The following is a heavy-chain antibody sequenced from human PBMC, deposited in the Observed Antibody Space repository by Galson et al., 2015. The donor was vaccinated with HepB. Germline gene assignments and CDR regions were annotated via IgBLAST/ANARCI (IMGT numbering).Heavy chain of an antibody. CDR3: AKGWELLDY. Sequence: SLRLSCAASGFTFSSYGMHWVRQAPGKGLEWVAVISYDGSNKYYADSVKGRFTISRDNSKNTLYPQMNSLRAEDTAVYYCAKGWELLDYWGQGTLVTVSS. D-gene: IGHD1-26*01. V-gene: IGHV3-30*18. J-gene: IGHJ4*02. CDR2: ISYDGSNK. CDR1: GFTFSSYG.